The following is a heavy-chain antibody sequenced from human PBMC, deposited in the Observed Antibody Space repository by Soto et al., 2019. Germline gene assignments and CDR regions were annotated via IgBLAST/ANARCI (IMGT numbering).Heavy chain of an antibody. CDR3: ARAPRSWYPDY. D-gene: IGHD6-13*01. CDR1: GGSISSYY. V-gene: IGHV4-59*08. CDR2: IYYSGST. Sequence: SETLSLTCTVSGGSISSYYWSWIRQPPGKGLEWIGYIYYSGSTNYNPSLKSRVTISVDTSKNQSSLKLSSVTAADTAVYYCARAPRSWYPDYWGQGTLVTVSS. J-gene: IGHJ4*02.